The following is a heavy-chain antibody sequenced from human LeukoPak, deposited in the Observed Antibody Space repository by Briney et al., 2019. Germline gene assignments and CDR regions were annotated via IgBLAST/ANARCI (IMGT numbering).Heavy chain of an antibody. CDR1: GGSISSSSYY. J-gene: IGHJ4*02. CDR2: IYYSGST. Sequence: SETLSLTCTVSGGSISSSSYYWGWIRQPPGKGLEWTGSIYYSGSTYYNPSLKSRITISVDTSKNQFSLKLSSVTAADTAVYYCARTRWGYSSSRYFDYWGQGTLVTVSS. V-gene: IGHV4-39*01. CDR3: ARTRWGYSSSRYFDY. D-gene: IGHD6-6*01.